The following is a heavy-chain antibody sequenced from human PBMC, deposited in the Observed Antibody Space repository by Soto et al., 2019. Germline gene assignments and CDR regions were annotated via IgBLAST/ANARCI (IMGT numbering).Heavy chain of an antibody. V-gene: IGHV1-69*02. J-gene: IGHJ5*02. CDR1: GGTFSSYT. CDR3: ALGHGDYNSYNWFDP. CDR2: IIPILGIA. Sequence: SVKVSCKASGGTFSSYTISWVRQAPGQGLEWMGRIIPILGIANYAQKFQGRVTITADKSTSTAYMELSSLRSEDTAVYYCALGHGDYNSYNWFDPWGQGTLVTVSS. D-gene: IGHD4-17*01.